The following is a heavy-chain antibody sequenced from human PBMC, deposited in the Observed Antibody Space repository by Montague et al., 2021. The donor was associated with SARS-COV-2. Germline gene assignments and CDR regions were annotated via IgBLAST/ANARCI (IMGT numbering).Heavy chain of an antibody. J-gene: IGHJ6*02. CDR2: IDWDDDK. CDR3: ARTYYDILTGRDYSMDV. Sequence: PALVKPTQTLTLTCNFSGFSLSTSGMCVSWIRQPPGKALEWLARIDWDDDKYYSTSLKTRLTISKDTSKNQVVLTMTNMDPVDTATYYCARTYYDILTGRDYSMDVWGQGTTVTVSS. CDR1: GFSLSTSGMC. D-gene: IGHD3-9*01. V-gene: IGHV2-70*11.